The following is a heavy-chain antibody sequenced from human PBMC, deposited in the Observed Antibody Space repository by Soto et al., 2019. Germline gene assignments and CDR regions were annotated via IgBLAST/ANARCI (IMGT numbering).Heavy chain of an antibody. CDR2: ISSNGVGT. D-gene: IGHD6-6*01. J-gene: IGHJ6*03. CDR3: ARRARPDFYYMDV. V-gene: IGHV3-64*01. Sequence: EVQLAESGGGLAQPGGSLRLSCAASGFTLSGYAMVWVRQAPGKGLEFVSDISSNGVGTYYANSVQGRFTISRDNSKNTVYLQMGSLRPEDMAVYYCARRARPDFYYMDVWGKGTTVTVSS. CDR1: GFTLSGYA.